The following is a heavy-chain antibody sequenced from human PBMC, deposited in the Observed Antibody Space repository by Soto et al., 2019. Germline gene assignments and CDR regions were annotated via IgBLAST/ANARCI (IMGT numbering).Heavy chain of an antibody. CDR3: ARGGHVVVVTAALDY. V-gene: IGHV1-46*01. CDR2: VNPSGGHT. CDR1: GDTFTDYY. Sequence: QVQLMQSGAEVKKPGASVKVACKASGDTFTDYYIHWVRQAPGQGLGWMGTVNPSGGHTTYAQHFLGRVTMTRDTSTSTPYMELTSLTSDDTAIYYCARGGHVVVVTAALDYWGQGTLVTVSS. J-gene: IGHJ4*02. D-gene: IGHD2-21*02.